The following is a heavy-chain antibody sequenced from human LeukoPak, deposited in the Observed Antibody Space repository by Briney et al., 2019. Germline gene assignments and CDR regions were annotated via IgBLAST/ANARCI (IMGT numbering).Heavy chain of an antibody. CDR1: GFTFSSYG. CDR3: AELGITMIGGV. J-gene: IGHJ6*04. D-gene: IGHD3-10*02. Sequence: GGSLRLSCAASGFTFSSYGIHWVRQAPGKGLEWVSSISSRSNFIYYADSPKGRFTISRDNAKNSLYLQMNSLRAEDTAVYYCAELGITMIGGVWGKGTTVTISS. V-gene: IGHV3-21*01. CDR2: ISSRSNFI.